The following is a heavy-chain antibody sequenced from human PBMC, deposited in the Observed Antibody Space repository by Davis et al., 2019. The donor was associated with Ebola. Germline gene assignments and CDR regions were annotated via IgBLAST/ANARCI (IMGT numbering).Heavy chain of an antibody. CDR2: INYRGST. CDR3: ARGTIPDKYCSGGSCYERGWFDP. CDR1: GGSFSGYF. D-gene: IGHD2-15*01. J-gene: IGHJ5*02. Sequence: PSETLSLTCAVYGGSFSGYFWSWIRQSPGRGLEWIGEINYRGSTNYNPSLRGRVIMSVDTSKNQFSLKVTSVTAADTAVYYCARGTIPDKYCSGGSCYERGWFDPWGQGTLVTVSS. V-gene: IGHV4-34*01.